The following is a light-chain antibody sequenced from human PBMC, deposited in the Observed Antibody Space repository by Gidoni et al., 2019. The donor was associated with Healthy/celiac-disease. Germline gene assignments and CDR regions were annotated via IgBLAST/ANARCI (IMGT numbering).Light chain of an antibody. Sequence: QSVLTQPPSASGTPGQRVTISCSGSSSNIGSNTVNWYQQLPGMAPKLLIYSNNQQPSGVPDRFSGSKSGTSASLAISGLQSEDEADYYCAAWDDSLNVWVFGGGTKLTVL. J-gene: IGLJ3*02. CDR1: SSNIGSNT. CDR3: AAWDDSLNVWV. V-gene: IGLV1-44*01. CDR2: SNN.